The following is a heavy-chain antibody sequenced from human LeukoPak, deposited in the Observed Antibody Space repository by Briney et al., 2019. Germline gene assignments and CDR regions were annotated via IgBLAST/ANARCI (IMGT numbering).Heavy chain of an antibody. Sequence: GASVKVSCKASGYSFTNYGISWVRQAPGQGPEWMGWISTYNSKTKYPQKLQGRVTMTTDTSTSTVYMELRSLRSDDTAVYYCARDGRIAAADSFDYWGQGTLVTVSS. CDR2: ISTYNSKT. V-gene: IGHV1-18*01. CDR3: ARDGRIAAADSFDY. J-gene: IGHJ4*02. D-gene: IGHD6-25*01. CDR1: GYSFTNYG.